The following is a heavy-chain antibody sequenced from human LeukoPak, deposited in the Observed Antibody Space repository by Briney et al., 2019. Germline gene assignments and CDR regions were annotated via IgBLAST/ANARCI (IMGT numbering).Heavy chain of an antibody. CDR2: ISGGVGTT. CDR1: GFTFRSYA. Sequence: GGSLRLSRAASGFTFRSYAMSWVRQAPGKGLEWVSGISGGVGTTYYADSVKGRFTISRDNSKNTLYLQMNSPRAEDTAVYYCAKDGGSGSYYWDFWGQGTLVTVSS. CDR3: AKDGGSGSYYWDF. V-gene: IGHV3-23*01. J-gene: IGHJ4*02. D-gene: IGHD3-10*01.